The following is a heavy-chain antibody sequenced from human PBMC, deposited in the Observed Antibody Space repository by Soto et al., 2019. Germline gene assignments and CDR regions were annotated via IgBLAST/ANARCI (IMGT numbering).Heavy chain of an antibody. CDR1: GFTFSYYG. D-gene: IGHD3-22*01. J-gene: IGHJ4*02. Sequence: GGSLRLSCAASGFTFSYYGMHWFRQAPGKGLESVAVISYDGSNKYYADSVKGRFTISRDNSKNTLYLQMNSLRAEETAVYYCANPSKYYDRNGPFDYWGQGTLVSVSS. V-gene: IGHV3-30*18. CDR2: ISYDGSNK. CDR3: ANPSKYYDRNGPFDY.